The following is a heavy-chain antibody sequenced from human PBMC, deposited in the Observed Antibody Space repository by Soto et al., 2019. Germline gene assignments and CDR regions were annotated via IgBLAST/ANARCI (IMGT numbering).Heavy chain of an antibody. D-gene: IGHD6-19*01. CDR2: IYYSGSP. V-gene: IGHV4-39*01. CDR1: GGSISSSSYY. J-gene: IGHJ4*02. CDR3: AMRTDIAVAEFFDY. Sequence: QLQLQESGPGLVKPSETLSLTCTVSGGSISSSSYYWGWIRQPPGKGLEWIGSIYYSGSPYYNPSLKSRVTISVDTSNNQFALKLSSVTAADTAVYYCAMRTDIAVAEFFDYWGQGTLVTVSS.